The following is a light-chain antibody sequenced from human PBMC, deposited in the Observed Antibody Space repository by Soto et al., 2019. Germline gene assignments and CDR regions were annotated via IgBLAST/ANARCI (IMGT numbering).Light chain of an antibody. CDR2: DAS. CDR1: QSISRW. V-gene: IGKV1-5*01. CDR3: QQYNSYPT. J-gene: IGKJ2*01. Sequence: DLQMTQSPSTLSASVGDRVTITCWASQSISRWVAWYQQKPGKAPQVLIYDASSLQSGVPSRFSGSRSGTEFTLTITSLQPDDFATYYCQQYNSYPTFGQGTKVDIK.